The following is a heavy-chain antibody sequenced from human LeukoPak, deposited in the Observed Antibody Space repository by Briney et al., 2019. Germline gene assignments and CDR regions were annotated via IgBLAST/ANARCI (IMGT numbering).Heavy chain of an antibody. CDR2: IGTSGANT. CDR3: AKKSGDHFHFDF. V-gene: IGHV3-23*01. Sequence: GGSLRLSCAASGFTFNNYGMGWVRQTPGKGLEWVATIGTSGANTYHADSVKGRFTISRDNSKSTLYLQMNSLRAEDTAVYHCAKKSGDHFHFDFWGQGTLVTDSS. CDR1: GFTFNNYG. D-gene: IGHD2-21*01. J-gene: IGHJ4*02.